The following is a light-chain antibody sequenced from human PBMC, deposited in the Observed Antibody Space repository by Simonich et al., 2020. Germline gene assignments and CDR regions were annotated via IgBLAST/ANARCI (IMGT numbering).Light chain of an antibody. V-gene: IGLV1-40*01. CDR2: GNS. J-gene: IGLJ2*01. Sequence: QSVLTQPPSVSGAPGQRVTISCTGSSSNIGAGYDVHWYQQLPGTAPKLLLYGNSNPPSGGPDRFSGSKSGTSASLAITGLQAEDEADYYCQSYDSSLSGSVFGGGTKLTVL. CDR1: SSNIGAGYD. CDR3: QSYDSSLSGSV.